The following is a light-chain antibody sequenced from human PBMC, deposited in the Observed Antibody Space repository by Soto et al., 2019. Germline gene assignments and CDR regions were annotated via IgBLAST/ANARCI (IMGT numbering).Light chain of an antibody. CDR3: QQYHSYSLT. V-gene: IGKV1-5*01. J-gene: IGKJ1*01. CDR2: DAS. CDR1: QSISVS. Sequence: NQVTQSHCTLSASVGDTVPITCRASQSISVSLAWYQQKPGKAPNLLIYDASTLQGGVPSRFSGSGSGTEFTLTISSLQPDDFATYYCQQYHSYSLTFGQGTKVDIK.